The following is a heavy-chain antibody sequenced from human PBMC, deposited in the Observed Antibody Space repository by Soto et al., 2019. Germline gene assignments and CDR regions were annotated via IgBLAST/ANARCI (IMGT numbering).Heavy chain of an antibody. CDR3: ARIGLKYGDAGLLRLYGMAV. CDR1: GYTFTSYG. V-gene: IGHV1-18*01. CDR2: ISAYNGNT. J-gene: IGHJ6*02. Sequence: QVQLVQSGAEVKKPGASVKVSCKASGYTFTSYGISWVRQAPGQGLEWMGWISAYNGNTNYAQKLQGRVTMTTDTPTIKAYRERRSLRSDDTAVYYCARIGLKYGDAGLLRLYGMAVWGQGTTVTVTS. D-gene: IGHD4-17*01.